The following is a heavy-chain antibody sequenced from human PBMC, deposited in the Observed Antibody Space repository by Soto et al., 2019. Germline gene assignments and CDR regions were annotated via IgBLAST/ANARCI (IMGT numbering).Heavy chain of an antibody. D-gene: IGHD1-7*01. Sequence: PSETLSLTCAVSGGSFTSNNWWTWVRRPPGQGPEWIGEIYRTGSTNYNPSLKSRVTISLDKSENQFSLKVTSLTAADTAVYYCASRDPGTSVDYWGQGTLVTVSS. CDR3: ASRDPGTSVDY. V-gene: IGHV4-4*02. CDR2: IYRTGST. CDR1: GGSFTSNNW. J-gene: IGHJ4*02.